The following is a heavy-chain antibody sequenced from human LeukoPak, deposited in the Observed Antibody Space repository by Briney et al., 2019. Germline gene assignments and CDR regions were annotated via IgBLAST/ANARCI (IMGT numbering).Heavy chain of an antibody. D-gene: IGHD3-16*01. Sequence: TGGSLRLSCAASGFTFSSYAMSWVRQAPGKGLEWVSAISGSGGSTYYADSVKGRFTISRDNSKNTLYLQMNSLRAEDTAVYYCAKDEDYAGGVADYWGQGTLVTVSS. CDR2: ISGSGGST. CDR3: AKDEDYAGGVADY. J-gene: IGHJ4*02. V-gene: IGHV3-23*01. CDR1: GFTFSSYA.